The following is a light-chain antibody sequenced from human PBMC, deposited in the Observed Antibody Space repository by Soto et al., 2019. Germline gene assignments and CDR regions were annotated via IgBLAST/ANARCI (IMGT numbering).Light chain of an antibody. Sequence: QSGLTQPPSASGSPGQSVTISCTGTKNDIGVYDFVSWYQHHPGKAPRLIIYEVVQRPSGVPDRFSGSKSGNTASLTVSGLQAADEAAYFRKSYAGSNTYVFGSGTKVTVL. CDR3: KSYAGSNTYV. V-gene: IGLV2-8*01. CDR1: KNDIGVYDF. J-gene: IGLJ1*01. CDR2: EVV.